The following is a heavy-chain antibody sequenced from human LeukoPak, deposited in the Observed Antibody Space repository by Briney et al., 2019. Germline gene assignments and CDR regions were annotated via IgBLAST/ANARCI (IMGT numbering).Heavy chain of an antibody. CDR1: GFTFSSYW. CDR2: IKSDGTTT. Sequence: GGSLRLSCAASGFTFSSYWMHWVRQAPGKGLVWVSRIKSDGTTTNYADSVKGRFTISRDNAKNSLYLQMNGLRAEDTAVYYCARGRTGYYFDYWGQGTLVTVSS. V-gene: IGHV3-74*01. CDR3: ARGRTGYYFDY. J-gene: IGHJ4*02. D-gene: IGHD3/OR15-3a*01.